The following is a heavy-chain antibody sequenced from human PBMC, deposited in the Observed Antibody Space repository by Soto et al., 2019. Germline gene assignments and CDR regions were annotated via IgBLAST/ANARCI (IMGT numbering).Heavy chain of an antibody. D-gene: IGHD3-9*01. V-gene: IGHV5-10-1*01. Sequence: GESLKISCKGSGYSFTSYWISWVRQMPGKGLEWMGRIDPSDSYTNYSPSFQGHVTISADKSISTAYLQWSSLKASDTAMYYCAITYYDILTGPETDFDYWGQGTLVTSPQ. J-gene: IGHJ4*02. CDR1: GYSFTSYW. CDR2: IDPSDSYT. CDR3: AITYYDILTGPETDFDY.